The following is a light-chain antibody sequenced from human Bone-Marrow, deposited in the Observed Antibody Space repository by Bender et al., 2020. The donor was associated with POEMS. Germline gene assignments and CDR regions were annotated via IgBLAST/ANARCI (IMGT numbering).Light chain of an antibody. V-gene: IGLV2-14*03. CDR2: DVS. J-gene: IGLJ2*01. CDR3: ISYTRSSVPL. CDR1: STDVGGYDY. Sequence: QSALAQPPSASGSPGQSVTISCTGTSTDVGGYDYVSWYQHHPGKAPKLIIHDVSDRPSGVSNHFSGSKSGNTASLTISGLQAEDEADYYCISYTRSSVPLFGGGTKLTVL.